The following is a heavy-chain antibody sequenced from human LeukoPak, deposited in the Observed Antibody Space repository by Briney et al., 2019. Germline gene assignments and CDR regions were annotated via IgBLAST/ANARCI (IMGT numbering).Heavy chain of an antibody. CDR1: DGSISTYY. D-gene: IGHD4-17*01. V-gene: IGHV4-59*08. CDR3: ARRNDYGTFDI. Sequence: SETLSLTCTVSDGSISTYYWSWIRQPPGKGLEWIGFKYYSGSTNSNPSLKSRVTISVDTSKNQFSLKLSSVTAADTAVYYCARRNDYGTFDIWGQGTMVTVSS. CDR2: KYYSGST. J-gene: IGHJ3*02.